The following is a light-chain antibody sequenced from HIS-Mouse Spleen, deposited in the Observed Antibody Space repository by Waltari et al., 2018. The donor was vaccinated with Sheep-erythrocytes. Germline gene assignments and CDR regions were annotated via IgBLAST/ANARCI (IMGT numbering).Light chain of an antibody. CDR3: QAWDSSTAV. CDR1: KLGDKY. J-gene: IGLJ2*01. Sequence: SYELTQPPSVSVSPGQTASITCSGDKLGDKYACWYQQKPGQSHVLVIYQDSKRPSGIPARFSGSNSGNTATLTISGTQAMDEADYYCQAWDSSTAVFGGGTKLTVL. CDR2: QDS. V-gene: IGLV3-1*01.